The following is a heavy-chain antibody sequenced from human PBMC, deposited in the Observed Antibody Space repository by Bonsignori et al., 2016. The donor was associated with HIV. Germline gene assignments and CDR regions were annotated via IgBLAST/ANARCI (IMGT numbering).Heavy chain of an antibody. V-gene: IGHV1-46*01. CDR2: INPSGDSA. J-gene: IGHJ5*02. Sequence: ASVKVSCKASGYTFTNYYMHWVRQAPGQGLEWMGIINPSGDSASYAQKFQGRVTMTRDTSTSTAYMELSSLRSEDTSVYYCARDKWGSPTPEFDPWGQGTLVTVSS. CDR1: GYTFTNYY. D-gene: IGHD7-27*01. CDR3: ARDKWGSPTPEFDP.